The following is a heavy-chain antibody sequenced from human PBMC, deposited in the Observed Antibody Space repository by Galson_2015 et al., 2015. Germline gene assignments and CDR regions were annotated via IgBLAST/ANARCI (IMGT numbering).Heavy chain of an antibody. CDR3: ARDIMWAEEGVYTVRRGDY. CDR1: GYTFTSYG. CDR2: ISAYNGNT. J-gene: IGHJ4*02. V-gene: IGHV1-18*01. Sequence: SVKVSCKASGYTFTSYGISWVRQAPGQGLEWMGWISAYNGNTNYAQKLQGRVTMTTDTSTSTAYMELRSLRSDDTAVYYCARDIMWAEEGVYTVRRGDYWGQGTLVTVSS. D-gene: IGHD4-11*01.